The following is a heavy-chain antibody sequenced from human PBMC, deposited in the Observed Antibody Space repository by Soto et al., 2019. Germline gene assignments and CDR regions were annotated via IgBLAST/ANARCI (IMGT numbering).Heavy chain of an antibody. CDR2: INPSGAYT. D-gene: IGHD3-10*01. J-gene: IGHJ4*02. CDR3: ARDISLSMVRGVISH. Sequence: ASVKVSCKASKYTFISYHIHWVRQAPGQGLEWLGIINPSGAYTSYAQKFQGRVTMTRDTSTSTVYMELSSLRFEDTVMYYCARDISLSMVRGVISHWGQGTLVTVSS. CDR1: KYTFISYH. V-gene: IGHV1-46*01.